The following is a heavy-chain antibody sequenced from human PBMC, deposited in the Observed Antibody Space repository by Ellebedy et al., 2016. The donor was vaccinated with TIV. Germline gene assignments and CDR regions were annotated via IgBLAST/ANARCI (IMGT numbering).Heavy chain of an antibody. D-gene: IGHD5-18*01. J-gene: IGHJ4*02. CDR2: INLGISDT. Sequence: AASVKVSCKTSGYIFTTYAMHWVRQEPGQSLEWLGWINLGISDTTYSQTFQGRLTITSDASARTVYMELSSIRSGDTAVYFCARGYSYEFDYWGQGTLVTVSS. V-gene: IGHV1-3*01. CDR1: GYIFTTYA. CDR3: ARGYSYEFDY.